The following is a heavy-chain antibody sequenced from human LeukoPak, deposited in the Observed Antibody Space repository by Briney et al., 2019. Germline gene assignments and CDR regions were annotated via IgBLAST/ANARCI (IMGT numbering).Heavy chain of an antibody. D-gene: IGHD3-9*01. CDR3: ARAVNDILTGSYYYMDV. CDR2: IYYSGST. Sequence: SETLSLTCTVSGGSISNYYWSWIRQPPGKGLEWIGYIYYSGSTNHDPSLKSRVTISVDTSRNQFSLKLSSVTAADTAVYYCARAVNDILTGSYYYMDVWGKGTTVTISS. V-gene: IGHV4-59*01. J-gene: IGHJ6*03. CDR1: GGSISNYY.